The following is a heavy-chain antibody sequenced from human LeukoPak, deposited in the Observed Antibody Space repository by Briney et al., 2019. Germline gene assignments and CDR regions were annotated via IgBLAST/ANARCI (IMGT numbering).Heavy chain of an antibody. J-gene: IGHJ4*02. V-gene: IGHV3-64D*06. CDR3: VKTYSGYDPNNYYFDY. Sequence: PGGSLRLSCSASGFTFSSYAMHWVRQAPGKGLEYVSAISSNGGSTYYADSVKGRFTIPRDNSKNTLYLQMSSLRAEDTAVYYCVKTYSGYDPNNYYFDYWAREPWSPSPQ. D-gene: IGHD5-12*01. CDR1: GFTFSSYA. CDR2: ISSNGGST.